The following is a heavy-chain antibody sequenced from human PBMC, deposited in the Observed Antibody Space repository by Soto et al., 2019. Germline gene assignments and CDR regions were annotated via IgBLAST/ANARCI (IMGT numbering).Heavy chain of an antibody. J-gene: IGHJ4*02. D-gene: IGHD3-3*01. CDR1: GGSISSYY. V-gene: IGHV4-59*01. CDR3: ASDSEPQDFWSGYWYY. Sequence: PSETLSLTCTVSGGSISSYYWSWIRQPPGKGLEWIGYIYYSGSTNYNPSLKSRVTISVDTSKNQFSPKLSSVTAADTAVYYCASDSEPQDFWSGYWYYWGQGTLVTVSS. CDR2: IYYSGST.